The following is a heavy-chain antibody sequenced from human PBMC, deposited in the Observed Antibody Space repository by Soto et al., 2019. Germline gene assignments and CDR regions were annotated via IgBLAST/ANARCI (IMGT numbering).Heavy chain of an antibody. CDR3: AKDVNYDILACYYYY. Sequence: EVQLLESGGGLGQPGGSLRLSCAASGFSLSNYGMTWVRQAPGKGLEWVSTIRGSNGDTYYGDSVKGRFTISRDISKNTPYLQMSSLRAEDTAVYYCAKDVNYDILACYYYYWGQGTLVTVSP. V-gene: IGHV3-23*01. CDR2: IRGSNGDT. CDR1: GFSLSNYG. D-gene: IGHD3-9*01. J-gene: IGHJ4*02.